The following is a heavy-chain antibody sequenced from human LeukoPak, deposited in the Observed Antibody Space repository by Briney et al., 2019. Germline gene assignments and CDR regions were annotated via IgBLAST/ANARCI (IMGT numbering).Heavy chain of an antibody. J-gene: IGHJ4*02. Sequence: GGSLRLSCAASGFTFSSYGMTWVRQAPGKGLEWVSGITNSGSTYYADSVKGRFTISRDNSKNTLYLQMNSLRAEDTAVYYCARDRTHGLDYWGQGTLVTVSS. V-gene: IGHV3-23*01. CDR3: ARDRTHGLDY. CDR2: ITNSGST. CDR1: GFTFSSYG. D-gene: IGHD2-2*01.